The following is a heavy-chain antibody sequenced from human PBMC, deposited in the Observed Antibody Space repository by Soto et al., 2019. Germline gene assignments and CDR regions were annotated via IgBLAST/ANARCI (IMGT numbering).Heavy chain of an antibody. D-gene: IGHD6-6*01. J-gene: IGHJ4*02. V-gene: IGHV3-23*01. CDR1: GFTFSSYA. Sequence: EVQLLESGGGLVQPGGSLRLSCAASGFTFSSYAMSWVRQAPGKGLEWVSGISGSGVSTYYADSVKGRFTISRDNSKRTLYLQMTSLRAEDTAVYSCAKDRERIATRSIDYWGQGTLVTVSS. CDR2: ISGSGVST. CDR3: AKDRERIATRSIDY.